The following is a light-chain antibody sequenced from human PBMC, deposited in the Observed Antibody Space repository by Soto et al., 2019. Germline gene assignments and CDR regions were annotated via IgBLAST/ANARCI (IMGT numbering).Light chain of an antibody. CDR2: AES. V-gene: IGKV1-39*01. CDR1: QSISSY. J-gene: IGKJ3*01. Sequence: DIQMTQSPSSLSASVGDRVTITCRASQSISSYLNGDQQKPGKAPKLLIYAESSLQSGVPSRFSGSGSGQDFTLTISSLQPEDFATYSCQQSYSTPFTFGPGTKVDIK. CDR3: QQSYSTPFT.